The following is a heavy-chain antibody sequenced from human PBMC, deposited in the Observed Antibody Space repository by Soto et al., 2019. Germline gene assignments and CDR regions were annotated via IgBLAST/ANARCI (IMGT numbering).Heavy chain of an antibody. CDR1: GFTFSSYG. Sequence: GGSLRLSCAASGFTFSSYGMHWVRQAPGKGLEWVAVISYDGSNKYYADSVKGRFTISRDNSKNTLYLQMNSLRAEDTAVYYCAKNRGPMGHYYYYYMDVWGKGTTVTVSS. CDR2: ISYDGSNK. J-gene: IGHJ6*03. CDR3: AKNRGPMGHYYYYYMDV. D-gene: IGHD3-16*01. V-gene: IGHV3-30*18.